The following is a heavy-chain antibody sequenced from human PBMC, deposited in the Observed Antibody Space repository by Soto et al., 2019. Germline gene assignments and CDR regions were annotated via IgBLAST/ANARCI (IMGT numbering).Heavy chain of an antibody. D-gene: IGHD3-3*01. Sequence: QVQLVQSGAEVKKPGSSVKVSCKASGGTFSSYAISWVRQAPGQGLEWMGGIIPIFGTANYAQKFQGRVTITADESTSTAYMELSSLRSEDTAVYYCATSITIFGVVIGDYYGMDVWGQGTTVTVSS. CDR3: ATSITIFGVVIGDYYGMDV. CDR1: GGTFSSYA. V-gene: IGHV1-69*19. J-gene: IGHJ6*02. CDR2: IIPIFGTA.